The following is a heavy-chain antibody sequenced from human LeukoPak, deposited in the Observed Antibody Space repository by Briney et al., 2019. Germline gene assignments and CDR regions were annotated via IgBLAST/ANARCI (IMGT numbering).Heavy chain of an antibody. CDR3: ASIKVAVAGSGA. CDR1: GLTVSSNY. V-gene: IGHV3-53*01. D-gene: IGHD6-19*01. Sequence: GGSLRLSCAASGLTVSSNYMSWVRQAPGKGLEWVSVIYSGGSTYYADSVKGRFTISRDNSKNTLYHQMNSLRAEDTAVYYCASIKVAVAGSGAWGQGTLVTVSS. J-gene: IGHJ4*02. CDR2: IYSGGST.